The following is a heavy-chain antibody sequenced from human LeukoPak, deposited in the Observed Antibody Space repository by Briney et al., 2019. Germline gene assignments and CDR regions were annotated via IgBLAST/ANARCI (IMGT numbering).Heavy chain of an antibody. J-gene: IGHJ5*02. D-gene: IGHD6-13*01. CDR1: GGSFSGYY. CDR2: INHSGST. CDR3: ARRRMYSSSWYTP. V-gene: IGHV4-34*01. Sequence: SETLSLTCAVYGGSFSGYYWSWIRQPPGKGLEWIGEINHSGSTNYNPSLKSRVTISVDTSKNQFSLKLSSVTAADTAVYYCARRRMYSSSWYTPWGQGTLVTVSS.